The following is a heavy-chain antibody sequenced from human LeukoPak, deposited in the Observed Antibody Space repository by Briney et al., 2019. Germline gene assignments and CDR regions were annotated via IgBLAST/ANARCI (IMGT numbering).Heavy chain of an antibody. CDR2: ISSSGTTR. Sequence: GGSLRLSCSASGFIFSGHEMNWVRQAPGKGLEWVSYISSSGTTRYYADSVKGRFTISRDNAKNSLYLQMNSLRDEDTAVYYCARGSSLGGSWFDPWGQGTLVTVSS. J-gene: IGHJ5*02. D-gene: IGHD2-2*01. CDR1: GFIFSGHE. CDR3: ARGSSLGGSWFDP. V-gene: IGHV3-48*03.